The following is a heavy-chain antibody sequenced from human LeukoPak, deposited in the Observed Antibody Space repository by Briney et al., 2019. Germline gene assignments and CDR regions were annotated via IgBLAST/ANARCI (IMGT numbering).Heavy chain of an antibody. Sequence: ASVKVSCKASGYTFTSHTIHWVRQAPGQRLEWMGWINAGNANTKYSQKFQGRVTITRDTYASTAYMDLSSLRSEDTAVYYCARDWQQLGHDAFDIWGQGTMVTVSS. V-gene: IGHV1-3*01. CDR2: INAGNANT. J-gene: IGHJ3*02. CDR3: ARDWQQLGHDAFDI. CDR1: GYTFTSHT. D-gene: IGHD6-13*01.